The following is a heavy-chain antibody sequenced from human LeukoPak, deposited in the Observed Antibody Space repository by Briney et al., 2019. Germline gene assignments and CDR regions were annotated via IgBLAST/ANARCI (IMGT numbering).Heavy chain of an antibody. Sequence: SETLSLTCTVSGVSISSSSYYWGWIRQPPGKGLEWIGSIYSSGSTYYNPSLKSRVTISVDASKNQFTLKLSSVTAADTAVYYCAKEGTYTYGASDFDYWGQGTLVTVSS. CDR2: IYSSGST. J-gene: IGHJ4*02. V-gene: IGHV4-39*06. D-gene: IGHD4/OR15-4a*01. CDR3: AKEGTYTYGASDFDY. CDR1: GVSISSSSYY.